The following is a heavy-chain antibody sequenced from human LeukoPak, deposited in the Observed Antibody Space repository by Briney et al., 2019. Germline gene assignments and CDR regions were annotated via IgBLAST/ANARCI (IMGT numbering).Heavy chain of an antibody. J-gene: IGHJ4*02. V-gene: IGHV3-23*01. D-gene: IGHD3-16*01. CDR3: AKHYAKGDFFDH. CDR1: GLTFSNTW. Sequence: GGSLRLSCVVSGLTFSNTWMNWVRQAPGKGLEWVSGISASGGSTYYADSVKGRFTISRDNSKNTLFLQMNSLRAEDTALYYCAKHYAKGDFFDHWGQGSLVTVSS. CDR2: ISASGGST.